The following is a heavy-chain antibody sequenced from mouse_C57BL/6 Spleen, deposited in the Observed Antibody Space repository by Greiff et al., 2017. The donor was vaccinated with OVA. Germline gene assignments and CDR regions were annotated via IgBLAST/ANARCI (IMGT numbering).Heavy chain of an antibody. CDR2: IHPNSGST. CDR1: GYTFTSYW. CDR3: ARRDSNYAMDY. J-gene: IGHJ4*01. D-gene: IGHD3-3*01. V-gene: IGHV1-64*01. Sequence: VQLQQPGAELVKPGASVKLSCKASGYTFTSYWMHWVKQRPGQGLEWIGMIHPNSGSTNYNEKFKSKATLTVDKSSSTAYMQLSSLTSEDSAVYYCARRDSNYAMDYWGQGTSVTVSS.